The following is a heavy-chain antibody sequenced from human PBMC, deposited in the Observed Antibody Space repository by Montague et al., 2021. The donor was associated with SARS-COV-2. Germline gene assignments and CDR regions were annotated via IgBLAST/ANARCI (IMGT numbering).Heavy chain of an antibody. Sequence: SETLSLTCTVSGGSISSYCWSWIRQPPGKGLEWIGYIYYSGSTNYNPSLKSRVTISVDTSKNQFSLKLSSVTAADTAVYYCARGFDYWGQGTLVTVSS. CDR1: GGSISSYC. V-gene: IGHV4-59*01. CDR2: IYYSGST. CDR3: ARGFDY. J-gene: IGHJ4*02.